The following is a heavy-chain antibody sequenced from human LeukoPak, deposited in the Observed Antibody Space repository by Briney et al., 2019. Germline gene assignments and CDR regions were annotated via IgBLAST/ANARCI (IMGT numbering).Heavy chain of an antibody. CDR2: IYTSGST. CDR3: AREKGPKFLWFGEPSYWFDP. D-gene: IGHD3-10*01. J-gene: IGHJ5*02. V-gene: IGHV4-4*07. CDR1: GGSISSYY. Sequence: SETLSLTCTVPGGSISSYYWSWIRQPAGKGLEWIGRIYTSGSTNYNPSLKSRVTMSVDTSKNQFSLKLSSVTAADTAVYYCAREKGPKFLWFGEPSYWFDPWGQGTLVTVSS.